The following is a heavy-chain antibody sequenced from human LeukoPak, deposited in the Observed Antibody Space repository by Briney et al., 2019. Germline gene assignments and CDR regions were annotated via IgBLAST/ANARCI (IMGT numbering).Heavy chain of an antibody. CDR2: ISVYNGDT. D-gene: IGHD1-1*01. Sequence: EASVKVSCKASGYTFSNYGISWVRQAPGQGLKWMAWISVYNGDTNYAQNFQGRVTLTTDTSTSTAYMELRSLRSDDTAVYYCARDLEVTGTTAGNWGQGTLVTVSS. V-gene: IGHV1-18*01. J-gene: IGHJ4*02. CDR1: GYTFSNYG. CDR3: ARDLEVTGTTAGN.